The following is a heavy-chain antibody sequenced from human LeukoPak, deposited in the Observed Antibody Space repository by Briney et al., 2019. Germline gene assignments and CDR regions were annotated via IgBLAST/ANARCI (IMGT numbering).Heavy chain of an antibody. CDR3: ARGPSVLLNWGNYFDY. CDR1: GFTFSDYY. J-gene: IGHJ4*02. V-gene: IGHV3-11*01. D-gene: IGHD7-27*01. CDR2: ISSSGSCI. Sequence: GGSLRLSCAASGFTFSDYYMSWIRQAPGKGLEGVSYISSSGSCIYYADSVKGRFTISTNNTKISRFRQMNSLRAEDTAVYYCARGPSVLLNWGNYFDYWGQETLVTVSS.